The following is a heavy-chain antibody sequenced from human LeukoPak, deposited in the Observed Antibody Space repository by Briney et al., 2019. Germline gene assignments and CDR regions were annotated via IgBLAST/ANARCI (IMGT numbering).Heavy chain of an antibody. J-gene: IGHJ4*02. CDR1: GGSISSYY. CDR3: ARTVMTTVTFDY. CDR2: IYYSGST. D-gene: IGHD4-17*01. V-gene: IGHV4-59*08. Sequence: SETLSLTCTVSGGSISSYYWSWIRQPPGKGLEWIGYIYYSGSTNYNLSLKSRVTISVDTSKNQFSLKLSSVTAADTAVYYCARTVMTTVTFDYWGQGTLVTVSS.